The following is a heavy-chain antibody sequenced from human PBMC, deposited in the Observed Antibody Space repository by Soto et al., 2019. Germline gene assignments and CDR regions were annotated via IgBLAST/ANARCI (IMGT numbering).Heavy chain of an antibody. J-gene: IGHJ6*02. D-gene: IGHD2-21*02. CDR2: IWYDGSNK. CDR3: ARSDCTGAYCYSWPFNYGVDV. V-gene: IGHV3-33*08. Sequence: QVQLVESGGGVVQPGGSLRLYCATSGFTFNTYGMHWVRQAPGKGLEWVAIIWYDGSNKYYADSVKGRFTISRDNSKNTLSLQMNSLRAEDTALYYCARSDCTGAYCYSWPFNYGVDVWGQGTPVTVSS. CDR1: GFTFNTYG.